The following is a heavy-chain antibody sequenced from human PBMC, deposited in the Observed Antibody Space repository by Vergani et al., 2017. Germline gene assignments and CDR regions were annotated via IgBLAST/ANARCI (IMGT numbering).Heavy chain of an antibody. CDR3: AREDYPEPTAQH. CDR2: ISSSGSTI. CDR1: GFTFSSYE. D-gene: IGHD4-11*01. Sequence: EVQLVESGGGLVQPGGSLRLSCAASGFTFSSYEMNWVRQAPGKGLEWVSYISSSGSTIYYADSVKGRFTISRDNAKNSLYLQMNSLRAEDTAVYYCAREDYPEPTAQHWGQGTLVTVSS. V-gene: IGHV3-48*03. J-gene: IGHJ1*01.